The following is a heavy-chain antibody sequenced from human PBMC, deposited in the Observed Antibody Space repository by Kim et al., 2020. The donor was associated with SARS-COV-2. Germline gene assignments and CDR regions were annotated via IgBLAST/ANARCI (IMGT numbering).Heavy chain of an antibody. CDR1: GFSFHNYA. CDR2: ISGSGAGT. V-gene: IGHV3-23*01. CDR3: AKDRGGVVVTGVLDY. J-gene: IGHJ4*02. D-gene: IGHD2-21*02. Sequence: GGSLRLSCSASGFSFHNYAITWVRQAPGKGLEWVSAISGSGAGTYYADSVKGRFTISRDNSKNTLDLQMNSLRAEDTAVYYCAKDRGGVVVTGVLDYWGQGTLVTVSS.